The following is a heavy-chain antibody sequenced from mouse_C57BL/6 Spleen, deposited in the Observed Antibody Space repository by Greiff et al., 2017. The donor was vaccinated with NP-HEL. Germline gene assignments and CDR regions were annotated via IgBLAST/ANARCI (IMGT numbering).Heavy chain of an antibody. CDR2: IDPSDSET. V-gene: IGHV1-52*01. Sequence: VQLQQPGAELVRPGSSVKLSCKASGYTFTSYWMHWVKQRPIQGLEWIGNIDPSDSETHYNQKFKDKATLTVDKSSSTAYMQLSSLTSEDSAVYYCAREGYDYDVIDYWGQGTTLTVSS. CDR1: GYTFTSYW. D-gene: IGHD2-4*01. CDR3: AREGYDYDVIDY. J-gene: IGHJ2*01.